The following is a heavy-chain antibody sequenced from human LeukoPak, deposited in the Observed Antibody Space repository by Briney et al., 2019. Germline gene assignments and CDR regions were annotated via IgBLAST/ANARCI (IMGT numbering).Heavy chain of an antibody. CDR2: ITTYNGNT. V-gene: IGHV1-18*01. Sequence: GVSVKVSCKASGYTFIHFRISWVRQAAAQGLEWMGWITTYNGNTNYIQMLQGRVTITPGPSASTAYMELRSLRSDDTDVYYSAREDYRGGSCYPADYWGQGTLVTVS. CDR1: GYTFIHFR. D-gene: IGHD2-15*01. CDR3: AREDYRGGSCYPADY. J-gene: IGHJ4*02.